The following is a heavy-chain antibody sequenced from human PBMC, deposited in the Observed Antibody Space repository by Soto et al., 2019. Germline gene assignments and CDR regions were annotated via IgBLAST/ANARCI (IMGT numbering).Heavy chain of an antibody. CDR2: ISAHNGNT. V-gene: IGHV1-18*01. CDR1: GFTFTSYA. CDR3: ARDFTGWPPDGVDS. Sequence: QVHLVQSGAEVKKPGASVKVSCKASGFTFTSYAITWVRQAPGQGLEWMGWISAHNGNTKYAQNLQGRVTMTTDTSTSTAYMELGSLTPDDTAVYYCARDFTGWPPDGVDSWGQGTLVTFSS. J-gene: IGHJ4*02. D-gene: IGHD3-16*01.